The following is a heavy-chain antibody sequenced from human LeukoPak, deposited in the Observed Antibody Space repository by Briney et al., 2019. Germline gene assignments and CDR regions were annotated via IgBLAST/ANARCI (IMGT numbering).Heavy chain of an antibody. V-gene: IGHV6-1*01. CDR1: GDSVSSNSAA. D-gene: IGHD7-27*01. CDR3: VRQTGRVFDY. J-gene: IGHJ4*02. Sequence: SQTLSLTCAISGDSVSSNSAAWNWIRQSPSRGLEWLGRTFYRSKWYNDYAVSVKSRITINPDTSKNQFSLQLDSVTPEDTAVYFGVRQTGRVFDYWGQGTLVTVSS. CDR2: TFYRSKWYN.